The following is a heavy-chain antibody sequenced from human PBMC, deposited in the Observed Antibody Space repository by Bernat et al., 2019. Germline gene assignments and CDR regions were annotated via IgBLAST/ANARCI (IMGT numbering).Heavy chain of an antibody. CDR2: IYYSGST. CDR3: ARGGSYDFWSGYYAFDI. D-gene: IGHD3-3*01. J-gene: IGHJ3*02. Sequence: QLQLQESGPGLVKPSETLSLTCTVSGGSISSSSYYWGWIRQPPGKGLEWIGSIYYSGSTYYNPSLKSRVTISVDTSKNQFSLKLSSVTAADTAVYYCARGGSYDFWSGYYAFDIWGQGTMVTVSS. CDR1: GGSISSSSYY. V-gene: IGHV4-39*01.